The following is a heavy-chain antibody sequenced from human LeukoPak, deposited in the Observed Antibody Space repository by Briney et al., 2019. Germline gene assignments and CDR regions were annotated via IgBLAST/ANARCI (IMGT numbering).Heavy chain of an antibody. CDR1: GFTFSSYA. CDR3: AKALGQLVLDSPELDY. CDR2: ISGSGGST. J-gene: IGHJ4*02. D-gene: IGHD6-6*01. V-gene: IGHV3-23*01. Sequence: PGGSLRLSCAASGFTFSSYAMSWVRQAPGKGLEWVSAISGSGGSTYYADSVKGRFTISRDNSKNTLYLQMNSLRAEDTAVYYCAKALGQLVLDSPELDYWGQGTLVTVSS.